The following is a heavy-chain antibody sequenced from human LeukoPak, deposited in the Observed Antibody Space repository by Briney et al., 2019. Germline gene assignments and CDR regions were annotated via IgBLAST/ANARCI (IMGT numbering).Heavy chain of an antibody. Sequence: SQTLSLTCTVSGGSISSGSYYWSWIRQPAGKGLEWIGEINHSGSTNYNPSLKSRVTISVDTSKNQFSLKLSSVTAADTAVYYCARSPSRGSGYYYYYYYMDVWGKGTTVTVSS. CDR2: INHSGST. CDR3: ARSPSRGSGYYYYYYYMDV. J-gene: IGHJ6*03. CDR1: GGSISSGSYY. D-gene: IGHD3-22*01. V-gene: IGHV4-61*09.